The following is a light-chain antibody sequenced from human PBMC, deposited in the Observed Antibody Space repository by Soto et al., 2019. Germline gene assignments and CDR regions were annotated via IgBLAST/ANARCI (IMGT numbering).Light chain of an antibody. V-gene: IGKV1-17*01. Sequence: DIQMTQSPSSLSASVGDRVTITCRTSQSIRNDLGWYQQKPGKAPKRLMYGASALQSGVPSRFSGSGSGTEFTLTIISLQPEDFATYYCLHQNSYLALSFGGGTRVEIK. J-gene: IGKJ4*01. CDR1: QSIRND. CDR3: LHQNSYLALS. CDR2: GAS.